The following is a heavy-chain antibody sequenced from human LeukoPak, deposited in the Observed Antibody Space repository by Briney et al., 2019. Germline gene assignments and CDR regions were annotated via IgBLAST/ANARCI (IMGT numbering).Heavy chain of an antibody. CDR1: GGSISSYY. V-gene: IGHV4-59*01. D-gene: IGHD2-2*01. Sequence: SETLSLTCTVSGGSISSYYWSWIRQPPGKGLEWIGYIYYSGSTNYNPSLKSRVTISVDTSKNQFSLKLSSVTAADTAVYYCARDSPFVVVPAAKGDYYYYYMDVWGKGTTVTVSS. CDR2: IYYSGST. CDR3: ARDSPFVVVPAAKGDYYYYYMDV. J-gene: IGHJ6*03.